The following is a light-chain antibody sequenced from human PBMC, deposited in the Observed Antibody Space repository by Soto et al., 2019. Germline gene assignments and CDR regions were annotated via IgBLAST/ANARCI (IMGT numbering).Light chain of an antibody. CDR3: HQYNYLHT. V-gene: IGKV1-5*01. Sequence: DIQMTQSPSSLSASLGDRVTISCRASQGISTYLAWYQQKPGKAPTLLISDVSRLESGVPSRFSGSGSGTEFTLTISGLQPDDFATYYCHQYNYLHTFGQGTKREIK. CDR1: QGISTY. J-gene: IGKJ2*01. CDR2: DVS.